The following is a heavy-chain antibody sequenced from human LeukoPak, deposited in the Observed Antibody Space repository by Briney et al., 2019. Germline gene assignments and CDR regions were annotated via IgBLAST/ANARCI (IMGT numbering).Heavy chain of an antibody. CDR2: INPDGSQK. Sequence: GGSLRLSCEASGFTFSRNWMSWVRQAPGKRLEWVASINPDGSQKFYVDSVKGRFTISRDNTKSSLYLEMNSLGAEDTAMYYCAKLLGTVTTYDYWGQGIRVTVSS. D-gene: IGHD2/OR15-2a*01. J-gene: IGHJ4*02. CDR3: AKLLGTVTTYDY. CDR1: GFTFSRNW. V-gene: IGHV3-7*01.